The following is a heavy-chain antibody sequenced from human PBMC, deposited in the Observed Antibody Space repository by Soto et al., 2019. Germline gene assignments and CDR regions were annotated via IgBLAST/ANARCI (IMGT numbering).Heavy chain of an antibody. CDR3: YTLDV. Sequence: SETLSLTCSVSGGSISSGDYYWSWIRQPPGKGLEWIGYIYYSGSTYYNPSLKSRVTISVDTSKNQFSLKLSPVTAADTAVYYCYTLDVRGQGTTVTFSA. V-gene: IGHV4-30-4*01. CDR1: GGSISSGDYY. J-gene: IGHJ6*01. CDR2: IYYSGST.